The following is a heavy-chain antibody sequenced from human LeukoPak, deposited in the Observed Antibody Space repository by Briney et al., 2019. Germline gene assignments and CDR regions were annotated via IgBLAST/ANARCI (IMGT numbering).Heavy chain of an antibody. D-gene: IGHD3-3*01. CDR1: GGSFSGYY. CDR2: INHSGST. V-gene: IGHV4-34*01. Sequence: PLETLSLTCAVYGGSFSGYYWSWIRQPPGKGLEWIGEINHSGSTNYNPSLKSRVTISVDTSKNQFSLKLSSVTAADTAVYYCARGRGRFLEWLFPLPKRADAFDIWGQGTMVTVSS. J-gene: IGHJ3*02. CDR3: ARGRGRFLEWLFPLPKRADAFDI.